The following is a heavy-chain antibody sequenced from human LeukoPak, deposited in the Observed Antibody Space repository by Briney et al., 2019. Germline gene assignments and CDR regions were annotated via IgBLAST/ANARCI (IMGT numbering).Heavy chain of an antibody. D-gene: IGHD6-19*01. V-gene: IGHV3-30-3*01. Sequence: GRSLRLSCAASGFTFSSYAMHWVRQAPGKGLEWVAVISYGGSNKYYADSVKGRFTISRDNSKNTLYLQMNSLRAEDTAVYYCARVSLAVAGFYFDYWGQGTLVTVSS. CDR3: ARVSLAVAGFYFDY. J-gene: IGHJ4*02. CDR1: GFTFSSYA. CDR2: ISYGGSNK.